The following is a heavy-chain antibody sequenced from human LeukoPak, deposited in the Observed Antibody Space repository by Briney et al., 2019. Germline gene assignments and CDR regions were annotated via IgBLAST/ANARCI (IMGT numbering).Heavy chain of an antibody. Sequence: ASVKVSCKASGYRFNNYGFSWVRQAPGQGLGWMGWISAYNGHTNFAQKFQGRVTMTTDTSTSTAYMDLRSLRSDDTAVYFCARDCSTTSCHFDYWGQGTLVTVSS. CDR1: GYRFNNYG. D-gene: IGHD2-2*01. J-gene: IGHJ4*02. CDR3: ARDCSTTSCHFDY. CDR2: ISAYNGHT. V-gene: IGHV1-18*01.